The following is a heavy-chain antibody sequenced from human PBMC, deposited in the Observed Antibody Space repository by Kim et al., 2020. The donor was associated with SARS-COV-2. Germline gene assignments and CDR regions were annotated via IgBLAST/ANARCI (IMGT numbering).Heavy chain of an antibody. D-gene: IGHD6-19*01. Sequence: GGSLRLSCAASGFTFSNYAMSWVRQAPGKGLEWVSAIRAASDITYYADSVRGRFTISRDNSKNTLYLQVDSLRAEDTAVYYCARPSYSSGWYLVNWGQGTLVTVSS. CDR1: GFTFSNYA. V-gene: IGHV3-23*01. CDR3: ARPSYSSGWYLVN. CDR2: IRAASDIT. J-gene: IGHJ4*02.